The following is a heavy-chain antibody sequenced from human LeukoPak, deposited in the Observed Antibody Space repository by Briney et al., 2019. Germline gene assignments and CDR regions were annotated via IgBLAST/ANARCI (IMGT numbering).Heavy chain of an antibody. D-gene: IGHD3-16*01. Sequence: GGSLRLSCAASGFTFSSYEMNWVRQAPGKGLEWVSYISSSGSTIYYADSVKGRFTISRDNAKNSLYLQMNSLRAEDTAVYYCAREISELVGSYAHYYYYYGMDVWGQGTTVTVSS. V-gene: IGHV3-48*03. CDR3: AREISELVGSYAHYYYYYGMDV. CDR2: ISSSGSTI. CDR1: GFTFSSYE. J-gene: IGHJ6*02.